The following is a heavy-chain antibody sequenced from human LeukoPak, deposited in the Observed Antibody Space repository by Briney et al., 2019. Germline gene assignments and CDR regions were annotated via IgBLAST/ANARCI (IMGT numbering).Heavy chain of an antibody. V-gene: IGHV4-59*01. CDR3: AREGGQQLPYYMDV. Sequence: PETLSLTCTVSGGSSSSYYWSWIRQPPGKGLGGIGYIYYSGSTNYHPSLKSRVTISVDTSKNQFSLKLSSVTAAVTAVYYCAREGGQQLPYYMDVWGKGTTVTVSS. CDR1: GGSSSSYY. CDR2: IYYSGST. J-gene: IGHJ6*03. D-gene: IGHD6-13*01.